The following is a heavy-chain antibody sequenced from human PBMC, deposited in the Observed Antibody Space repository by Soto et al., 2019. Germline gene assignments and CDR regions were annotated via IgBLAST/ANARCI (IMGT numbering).Heavy chain of an antibody. CDR3: ASLRLLEWLFPFGAFDI. Sequence: SETLSLTCTVYDASISSSSYYWGWIRQPPGKGLQWIGNIYYTGSTYYNPSLKSRVTMSVDTSKNQFSLNLNSVTAADTAMYNCASLRLLEWLFPFGAFDIWGQGTKVTVSS. D-gene: IGHD3-3*01. CDR2: IYYTGST. CDR1: DASISSSSYY. V-gene: IGHV4-39*01. J-gene: IGHJ3*02.